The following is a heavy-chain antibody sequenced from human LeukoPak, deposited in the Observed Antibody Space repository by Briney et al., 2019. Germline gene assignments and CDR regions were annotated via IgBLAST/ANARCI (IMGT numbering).Heavy chain of an antibody. D-gene: IGHD3-10*01. V-gene: IGHV4-34*01. CDR3: ARRYYYGSGSYSH. Sequence: PSETLSLTCTVSGGSISSYYWSWIRQPPGKGLEWIGEINHSGSTNYNPSPKSRVTISVDTSKNQFSLKLSSVTAADTAVYYCARRYYYGSGSYSHWGQGTLVTVSS. CDR2: INHSGST. J-gene: IGHJ4*02. CDR1: GGSISSYY.